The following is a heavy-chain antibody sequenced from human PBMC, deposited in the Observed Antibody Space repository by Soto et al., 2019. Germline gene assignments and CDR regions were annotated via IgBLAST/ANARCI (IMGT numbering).Heavy chain of an antibody. CDR2: IRKDGSQR. J-gene: IGHJ3*01. Sequence: VQLVESGGGLVQPGGSLTLSCAASEFAFSSYWMTWVRQAPGKGLEWVANIRKDGSQRSYLDSVRGRFTISRDNSKNSLYLQMNSLRAEDTDLYYCARDVSTGSSGLYFYAFDFWGQGTMVTVSS. V-gene: IGHV3-7*05. CDR3: ARDVSTGSSGLYFYAFDF. CDR1: EFAFSSYW. D-gene: IGHD6-25*01.